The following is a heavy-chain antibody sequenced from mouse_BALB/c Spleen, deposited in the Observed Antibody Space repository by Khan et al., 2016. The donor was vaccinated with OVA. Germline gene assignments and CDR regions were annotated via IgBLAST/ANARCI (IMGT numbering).Heavy chain of an antibody. J-gene: IGHJ4*01. CDR1: GYTFSSYW. V-gene: IGHV1-9*01. Sequence: VQLQESGAELMKPGASVKISCKATGYTFSSYWIEWVKQRPGHGLEWIGEILPGSGNTNYTEKFKGKATFTADTSSNPAYMQLSSLTSEDSAFYYCARRCNDRGALDYWGQGTSVTVAS. CDR3: ARRCNDRGALDY. CDR2: ILPGSGNT. D-gene: IGHD2-12*01.